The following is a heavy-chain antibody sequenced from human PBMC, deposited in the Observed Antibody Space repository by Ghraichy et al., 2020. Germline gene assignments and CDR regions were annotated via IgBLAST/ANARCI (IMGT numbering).Heavy chain of an antibody. J-gene: IGHJ6*02. V-gene: IGHV3-66*01. D-gene: IGHD3-22*01. CDR1: GFIVNTVY. CDR2: IYSGGST. Sequence: GGSLRLSCSASGFIVNTVYMNWVRQAPGKGLEWGSVIYSGGSTNYADSVKGRCTISRDSSKNVVYLLMNSLRAEDTAVYYCARDAYYYDRSGAPELGMDVWGQGTTVTVSS. CDR3: ARDAYYYDRSGAPELGMDV.